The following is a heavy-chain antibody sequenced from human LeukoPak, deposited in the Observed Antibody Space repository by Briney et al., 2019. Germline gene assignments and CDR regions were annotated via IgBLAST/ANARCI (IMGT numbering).Heavy chain of an antibody. Sequence: GGSLRLSCAASGFTFSKYWMLWVRQAPGRGLESASRINTDGTVTTYADSVKGQFTVSRDNADNTMFLQMNSVRDEDTAVYYCATKQWLAPPPDSWGQGTPVTVSS. J-gene: IGHJ4*02. D-gene: IGHD6-19*01. CDR3: ATKQWLAPPPDS. V-gene: IGHV3-74*01. CDR1: GFTFSKYW. CDR2: INTDGTVT.